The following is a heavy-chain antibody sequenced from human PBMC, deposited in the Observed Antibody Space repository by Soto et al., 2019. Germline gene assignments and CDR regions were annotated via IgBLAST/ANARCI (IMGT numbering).Heavy chain of an antibody. CDR3: ARDGVAAGNINFDY. J-gene: IGHJ4*01. V-gene: IGHV1-3*01. CDR1: GYMFTKSA. D-gene: IGHD6-19*01. Sequence: GASVKVSFKASGYMFTKSAMHWVRQAPGQRLEWMGWISGDSGNTKYSPKLQDRVTITRDTSASTAYMELSSLRSEDTALYYCARDGVAAGNINFDYWGQGTLVTSPQ. CDR2: ISGDSGNT.